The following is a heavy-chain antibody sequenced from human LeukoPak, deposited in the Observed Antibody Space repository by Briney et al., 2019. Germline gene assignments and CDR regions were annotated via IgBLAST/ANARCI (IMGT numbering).Heavy chain of an antibody. CDR1: GDSISTGYW. CDR3: ARGWRYDILTGYSKGAFDI. Sequence: SETLSLTCAVSGDSISTGYWLNWVRQPPGKGLEWIGYIYYSGSTNYNPSLKSRVTISVDTSKNQFSLKLSSVTAADTAVYYCARGWRYDILTGYSKGAFDIWGQGTMVTVSS. J-gene: IGHJ3*02. V-gene: IGHV4-61*01. D-gene: IGHD3-9*01. CDR2: IYYSGST.